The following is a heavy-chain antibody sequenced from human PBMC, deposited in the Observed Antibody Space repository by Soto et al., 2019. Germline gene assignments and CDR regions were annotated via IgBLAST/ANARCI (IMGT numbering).Heavy chain of an antibody. CDR2: ISSSSSYI. CDR3: ARWVVATMGWDY. CDR1: GFTFSSYS. Sequence: GGSLRLSCAASGFTFSSYSMNWVRQAPGKGLEWVSSISSSSSYIYYADSVKGRFTISRDNAKNSLYLQMNSLRAEDTAVYYCARWVVATMGWDYWGQGTLVTVSS. J-gene: IGHJ4*02. V-gene: IGHV3-21*01. D-gene: IGHD5-12*01.